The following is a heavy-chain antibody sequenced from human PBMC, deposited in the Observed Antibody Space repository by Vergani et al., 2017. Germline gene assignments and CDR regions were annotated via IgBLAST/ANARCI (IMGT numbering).Heavy chain of an antibody. CDR2: INPSGGHT. Sequence: QVQVVQSGAEVKKSGASVNVFCKISGYTFSNYYMHWVRQAPGQGLEWMGIINPSGGHTNYAQKFQGRVTMTRDTSTSTVYMELSSLRSEDTAIYYCARGDYGILTGYRYWGQGTLVTVSA. V-gene: IGHV1-46*03. CDR1: GYTFSNYY. J-gene: IGHJ4*02. D-gene: IGHD3-9*01. CDR3: ARGDYGILTGYRY.